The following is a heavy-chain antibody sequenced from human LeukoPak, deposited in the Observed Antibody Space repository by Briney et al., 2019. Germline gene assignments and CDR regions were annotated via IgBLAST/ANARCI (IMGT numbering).Heavy chain of an antibody. V-gene: IGHV4-39*01. CDR1: GGSISSGRYY. Sequence: PSETLSLTCTVSGGSISSGRYYWGWIRQPPGKGLEWIGYIYYSGGTYYNPSLKSRLTISVDTSKNQFSLKLSSVTAADTAVYYCARRGSEYNWNDLRFDPWGQGTLVTVSS. CDR3: ARRGSEYNWNDLRFDP. J-gene: IGHJ5*02. CDR2: IYYSGGT. D-gene: IGHD1-20*01.